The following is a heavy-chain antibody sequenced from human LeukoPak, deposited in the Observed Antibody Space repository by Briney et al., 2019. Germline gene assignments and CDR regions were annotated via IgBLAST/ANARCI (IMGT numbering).Heavy chain of an antibody. CDR3: ARGDFWSGYKIDY. CDR1: GFTFSSYG. CDR2: IWYDGSNK. J-gene: IGHJ4*02. V-gene: IGHV3-33*01. D-gene: IGHD3-3*01. Sequence: GGSLRLSCAASGFTFSSYGMHWVRQAPGRGLEWVAVIWYDGSNKYYADSVKGRFTISRDNSKNTLYLQMNSLRAEDTAVYYCARGDFWSGYKIDYWGQGTLVTVSS.